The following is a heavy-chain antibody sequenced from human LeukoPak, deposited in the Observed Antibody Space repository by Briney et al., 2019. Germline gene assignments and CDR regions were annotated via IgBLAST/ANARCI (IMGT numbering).Heavy chain of an antibody. CDR1: GFTFSDYY. D-gene: IGHD4-17*01. CDR3: ASPTTVPAPPYYYYMDV. J-gene: IGHJ6*03. V-gene: IGHV3-11*04. Sequence: GGSLRLSCAASGFTFSDYYMSWIRQAPGKGLEWVSYISSSGSTIYYADSVKGRFTISRDNAKNSLYLQMNSLRAEDTAVYYCASPTTVPAPPYYYYMDVWGKGTTVTVSS. CDR2: ISSSGSTI.